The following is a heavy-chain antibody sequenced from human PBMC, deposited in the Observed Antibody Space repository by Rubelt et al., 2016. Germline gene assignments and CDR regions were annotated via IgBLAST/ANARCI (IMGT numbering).Heavy chain of an antibody. CDR3: ARPRGIYGYIDY. J-gene: IGHJ4*02. V-gene: IGHV5-51*03. CDR2: TYPGTTQT. CDR1: GYSFRSYW. D-gene: IGHD3-10*01. Sequence: QLVQSGAEVKKPGESLKISCKTSGYSFRSYWIAWLRTTPGQGLEWAGITYPGTTQTRYLTPFQCQLSIQADKALRTAYEQGGRLEAADTDMYYCARPRGIYGYIDYWGQGALVTVSS.